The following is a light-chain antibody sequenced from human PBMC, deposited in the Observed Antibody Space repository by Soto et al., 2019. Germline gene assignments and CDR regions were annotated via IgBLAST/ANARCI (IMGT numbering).Light chain of an antibody. CDR3: SSYSGTNYHYV. CDR2: DVS. V-gene: IGLV2-8*01. Sequence: QSVLNQPASVSGSPGQSITISCTGTSSDVGGYNYVSWYQQYPGKAPKLMIYDVSDRPSGVPDRFSGSKSGNTASLTVSGLQADDEADYYCSSYSGTNYHYVFGTGTKVTVL. J-gene: IGLJ1*01. CDR1: SSDVGGYNY.